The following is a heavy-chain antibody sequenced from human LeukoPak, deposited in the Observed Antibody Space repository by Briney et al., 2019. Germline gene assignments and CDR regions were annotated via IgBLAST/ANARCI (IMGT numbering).Heavy chain of an antibody. Sequence: SETLSLTCAVSGYSISSGYYWGWIRQPPGKGLEWIGSIYHSGSTYYNPSLKSRVTISVDTSKNQFSLKLSSVTAADTAVYYCARLGNYGYWYFDLWGRGTLVTVSS. CDR1: GYSISSGYY. J-gene: IGHJ2*01. CDR3: ARLGNYGYWYFDL. V-gene: IGHV4-38-2*01. CDR2: IYHSGST. D-gene: IGHD1-7*01.